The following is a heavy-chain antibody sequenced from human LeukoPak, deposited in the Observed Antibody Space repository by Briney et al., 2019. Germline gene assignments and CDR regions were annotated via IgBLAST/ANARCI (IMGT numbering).Heavy chain of an antibody. Sequence: GGSLRLSCAASGFIVSSNYMSWVRQAPGKGLECVANIKEDGREKYYVDSVKGRFTISRDNAKNSLYLQMSSLRAEDTAVYYCARGGRPDYWGQGTLVTVSS. D-gene: IGHD3-10*01. V-gene: IGHV3-7*01. CDR3: ARGGRPDY. CDR1: GFIVSSNY. J-gene: IGHJ4*02. CDR2: IKEDGREK.